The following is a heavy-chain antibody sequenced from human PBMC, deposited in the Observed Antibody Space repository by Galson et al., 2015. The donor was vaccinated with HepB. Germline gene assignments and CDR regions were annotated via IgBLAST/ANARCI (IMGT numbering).Heavy chain of an antibody. V-gene: IGHV1-46*02. D-gene: IGHD5-12*01. Sequence: SVKVSCKASEYTFNIYYIQWVRQAPGQGLEWMGLINPSGGSTIYAQKFRGRVTMTRDTATSTVYMELSSLRSEDTAVYYCARSYLDNSGCDAFNIWGQGTMVTVSS. CDR3: ARSYLDNSGCDAFNI. CDR2: INPSGGST. CDR1: EYTFNIYY. J-gene: IGHJ3*02.